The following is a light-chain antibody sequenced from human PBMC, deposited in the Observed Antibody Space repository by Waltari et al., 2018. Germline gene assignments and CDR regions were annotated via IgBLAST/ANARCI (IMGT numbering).Light chain of an antibody. CDR1: SSDVGGYKY. Sequence: QSALTQPRSVSVSPGQSVAISCTGTSSDVGGYKYVSWYQHHPGKAPKIMIYDVGKRPSGVPDRFSGSKSGNTASLTISGLQAEDEAEYYCCSYAGSFTWLFGGGTKLTVL. CDR2: DVG. J-gene: IGLJ3*02. CDR3: CSYAGSFTWL. V-gene: IGLV2-11*01.